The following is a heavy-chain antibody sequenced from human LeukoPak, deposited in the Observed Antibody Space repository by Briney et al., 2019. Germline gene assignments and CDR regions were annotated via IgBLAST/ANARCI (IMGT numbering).Heavy chain of an antibody. D-gene: IGHD3-10*01. CDR3: AKGFGSGSYYTFPFDF. J-gene: IGHJ4*02. Sequence: GGSLRLSCAASGFTFSSYAMSWVRQAPGKGLEWVSGISSGGGSTYYADSVKGRFTISRDNSKNMLYLQMNSLRAEDTAVYYCAKGFGSGSYYTFPFDFWGQGTLVTVSS. V-gene: IGHV3-23*01. CDR2: ISSGGGST. CDR1: GFTFSSYA.